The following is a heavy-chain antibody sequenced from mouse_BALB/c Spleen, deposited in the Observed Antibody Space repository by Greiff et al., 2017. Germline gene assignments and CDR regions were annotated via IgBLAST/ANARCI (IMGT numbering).Heavy chain of an antibody. J-gene: IGHJ3*01. CDR2: ISYSGST. Sequence: EVQGVESGPGLVKPSQSLSLTCTVTGYSITSDYAWNWIRQFPGNKLEWMGYISYSGSTSYNPSLKSRISITRDTSKNQFFLQLNSVTTEDTATYYCASQGDYDEFAYWGQGTLVTVSA. CDR1: GYSITSDYA. D-gene: IGHD2-4*01. CDR3: ASQGDYDEFAY. V-gene: IGHV3-2*02.